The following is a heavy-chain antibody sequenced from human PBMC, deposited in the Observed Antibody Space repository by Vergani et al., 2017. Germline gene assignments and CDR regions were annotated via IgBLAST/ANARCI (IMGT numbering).Heavy chain of an antibody. V-gene: IGHV3-21*01. CDR3: ARGRESIFGVVITNWFDP. CDR1: GFTFSSYS. J-gene: IGHJ5*02. CDR2: ISSSSSYI. D-gene: IGHD3-3*01. Sequence: EVQLVESGGGLVKPGGSLRLSCAASGFTFSSYSMNWVRQAPGKGLEWVSSISSSSSYIYYADSVKGRFTISRDNAKNSLYLQMNSLRAEDTAVYYCARGRESIFGVVITNWFDPWGQGTLVTVSS.